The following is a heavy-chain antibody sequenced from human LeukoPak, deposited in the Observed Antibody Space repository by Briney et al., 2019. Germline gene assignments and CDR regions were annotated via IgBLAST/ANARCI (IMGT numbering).Heavy chain of an antibody. Sequence: PGGSLRLSCAASGFTFSISAMSWVRQAPGKGLEWVSGISDSGGSTFYADSVKGRFTISRDNSKNILYLQMNSLRAEDTAVYYCAKDRRYSSSSYFDYWGQGTLVTVSS. V-gene: IGHV3-23*01. CDR3: AKDRRYSSSSYFDY. D-gene: IGHD6-6*01. J-gene: IGHJ4*02. CDR1: GFTFSISA. CDR2: ISDSGGST.